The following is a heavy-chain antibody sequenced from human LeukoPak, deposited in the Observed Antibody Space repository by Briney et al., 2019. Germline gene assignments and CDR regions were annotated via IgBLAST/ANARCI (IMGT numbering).Heavy chain of an antibody. CDR2: IYYSGST. V-gene: IGHV4-59*01. Sequence: SETLSLTCTVSGGSISSYYWSWIRQPPGKGLEWIGYIYYSGSTNYNPSLKSRVTISVDTSKNQFSLELSSVTAADTAVYYCARQTGYYYYYMDVWGKGTTVTISS. CDR1: GGSISSYY. J-gene: IGHJ6*03. CDR3: ARQTGYYYYYMDV.